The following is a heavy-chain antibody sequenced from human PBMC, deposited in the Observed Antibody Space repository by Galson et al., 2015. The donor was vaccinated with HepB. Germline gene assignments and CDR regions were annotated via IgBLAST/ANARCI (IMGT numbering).Heavy chain of an antibody. V-gene: IGHV1-18*04. J-gene: IGHJ6*03. D-gene: IGHD3-3*01. CDR2: ISAYNGNT. CDR3: ARGGWTIFGVVPGGGYYYYMDV. Sequence: SVKVSCKASGYTFTSYGISWVRQAPGQGLEWMGWISAYNGNTNYAQKLQGRVTMTTDTSTSTACMELRSLRSDDTAVYYCARGGWTIFGVVPGGGYYYYMDVWGKGTTVTVSS. CDR1: GYTFTSYG.